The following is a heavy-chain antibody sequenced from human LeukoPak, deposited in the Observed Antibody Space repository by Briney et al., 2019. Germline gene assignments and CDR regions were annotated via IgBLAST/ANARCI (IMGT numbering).Heavy chain of an antibody. V-gene: IGHV1-69*13. J-gene: IGHJ4*02. CDR3: ARELLEYSGSYYSFFDY. Sequence: SVKVSCKASGGTFSSYGISWVRQAPGQGLEWMGGIIPIFGSANYAQKFQGRVTITADESTSTAYMELSSLRSEDTAMYYCARELLEYSGSYYSFFDYWGQGTLVTVSS. D-gene: IGHD1-26*01. CDR1: GGTFSSYG. CDR2: IIPIFGSA.